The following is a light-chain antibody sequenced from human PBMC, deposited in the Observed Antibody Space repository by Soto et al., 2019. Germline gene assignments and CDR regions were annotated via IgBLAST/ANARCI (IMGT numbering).Light chain of an antibody. V-gene: IGLV2-23*02. CDR2: EVS. J-gene: IGLJ2*01. CDR3: CSYATTTL. CDR1: SSDVGSYDL. Sequence: QSLLTQPASVSGSPGQSITISCTGTSSDVGSYDLVSWYQQHPGNAPKLMIYEVSKRPSGVSDRFSGSKSGNTASLTISGLQADDEADYYCCSYATTTLFGGGTKVTVL.